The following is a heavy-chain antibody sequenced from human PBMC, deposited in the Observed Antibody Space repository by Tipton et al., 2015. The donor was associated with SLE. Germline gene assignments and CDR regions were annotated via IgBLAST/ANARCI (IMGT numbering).Heavy chain of an antibody. CDR1: GGSFSGYY. J-gene: IGHJ4*02. D-gene: IGHD3-10*01. CDR3: ASLVWGSGSYLRDY. Sequence: TLSLTCAVYGGSFSGYYWSWIRQPPGTGLERIGEINHSGSTNYNPSLKSRLPISVDTSKNQFSLKLSSVTAADTAVYYCASLVWGSGSYLRDYWGQGTLVTVSS. V-gene: IGHV4-34*01. CDR2: INHSGST.